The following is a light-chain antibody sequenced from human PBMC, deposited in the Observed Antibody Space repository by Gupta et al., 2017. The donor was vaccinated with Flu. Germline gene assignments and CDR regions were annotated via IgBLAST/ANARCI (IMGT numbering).Light chain of an antibody. CDR3: QSYDSSLSGSV. J-gene: IGLJ2*01. CDR2: GNN. V-gene: IGLV1-40*01. CDR1: SSNIGAGYD. Sequence: VTISCTGSSSNIGAGYDVHWYQQLPGTAPKLLIYGNNNRPSGVPDRFSGSKSGTSASLAITGLQAEDEADYYCQSYDSSLSGSVFGGGTKVTVL.